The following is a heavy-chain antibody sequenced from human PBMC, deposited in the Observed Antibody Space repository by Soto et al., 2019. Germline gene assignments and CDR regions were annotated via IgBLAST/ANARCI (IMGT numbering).Heavy chain of an antibody. CDR1: GGSISSGSFY. CDR3: AIGWSIVVPTRLLMDV. CDR2: TYYSGIT. V-gene: IGHV4-39*07. D-gene: IGHD2-2*01. J-gene: IGHJ6*03. Sequence: EXXSLTCTVSGGSISSGSFYWGWIRQPPGKGLEWIGTTYYSGITYYNPSLKSRVAISIDTQKNQFSLQLSSVTVADTAFYYCAIGWSIVVPTRLLMDVSGKGSTLTVSS.